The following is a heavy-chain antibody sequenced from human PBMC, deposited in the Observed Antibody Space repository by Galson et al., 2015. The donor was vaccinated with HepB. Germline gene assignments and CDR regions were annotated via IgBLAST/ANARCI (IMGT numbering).Heavy chain of an antibody. CDR2: INSDGSST. V-gene: IGHV3-74*01. J-gene: IGHJ3*02. D-gene: IGHD2-21*01. Sequence: SLRLSCAASGFTFSSYWMHWVRQAPGKGLVWVSRINSDGSSTSYADSVKGRFTISRDNAKNTLYLQMNSLRAEDTAVYYCASGVRLIPNDAFDIWGQGTMVTVSS. CDR1: GFTFSSYW. CDR3: ASGVRLIPNDAFDI.